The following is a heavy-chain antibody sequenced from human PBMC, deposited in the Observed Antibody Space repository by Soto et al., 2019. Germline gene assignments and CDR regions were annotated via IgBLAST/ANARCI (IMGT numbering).Heavy chain of an antibody. CDR1: GGSISSNSYY. Sequence: SETLSLTCTVSGGSISSNSYYWGWIRQPPGKGLEWIGSIYYSGSTYYNPTLKSRVTISVDTSKNQFTLKLASVTATDTAVYYCARLWSGYDPPEYWGQGILVTVSS. CDR3: ARLWSGYDPPEY. CDR2: IYYSGST. D-gene: IGHD5-12*01. V-gene: IGHV4-39*01. J-gene: IGHJ4*02.